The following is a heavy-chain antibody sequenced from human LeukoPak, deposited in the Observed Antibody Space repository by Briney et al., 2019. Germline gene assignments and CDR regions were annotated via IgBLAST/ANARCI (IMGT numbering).Heavy chain of an antibody. J-gene: IGHJ4*02. CDR1: GGTFSSYA. Sequence: SVKVSCKASGGTFSSYAISWVRQAPGQGLEWMGGIIPIFGTANYAQKFQGRVTITTDESTSTAYMEVSSLRSEDTAVYYCASEGSYDSSALDYWGQGTLVTVSS. D-gene: IGHD3-22*01. CDR2: IIPIFGTA. CDR3: ASEGSYDSSALDY. V-gene: IGHV1-69*05.